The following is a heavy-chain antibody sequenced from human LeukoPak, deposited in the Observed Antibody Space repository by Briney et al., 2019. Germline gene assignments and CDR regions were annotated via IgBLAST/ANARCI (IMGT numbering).Heavy chain of an antibody. Sequence: ASVKVSCKTSGYTFTSYDINWVRQATGQGLEWMGWMNPNSGNTGYAQKFQGRVTMTRNTSIGTAYMELSSRRSEDTAVYYCATEHYGTGDCDFWGQGTLVSVSS. CDR3: ATEHYGTGDCDF. CDR2: MNPNSGNT. D-gene: IGHD2-8*02. CDR1: GYTFTSYD. J-gene: IGHJ4*02. V-gene: IGHV1-8*01.